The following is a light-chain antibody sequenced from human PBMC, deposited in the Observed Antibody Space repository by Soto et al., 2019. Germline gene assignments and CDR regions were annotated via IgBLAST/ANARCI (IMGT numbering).Light chain of an antibody. J-gene: IGKJ2*01. CDR3: MQGTLWPPYT. V-gene: IGKV2-30*01. CDR1: QSLVFSDGHTY. Sequence: DVLMTQSPLSLPVTLGQPASISCRSSQSLVFSDGHTYLNWFLQRPGQPPRRLIYKVSNRDSGVPDRFSGSGSGTDFTLRISRVEAEDVGVYHCMQGTLWPPYTFGQGTKLEIK. CDR2: KVS.